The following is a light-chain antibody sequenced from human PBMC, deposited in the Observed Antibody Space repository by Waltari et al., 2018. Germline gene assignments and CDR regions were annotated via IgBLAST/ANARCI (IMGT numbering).Light chain of an antibody. CDR3: QHYYSSPHN. CDR2: EAS. V-gene: IGKV1-NL1*01. J-gene: IGKJ2*01. CDR1: QDITND. Sequence: DIQMTQSPSSLSASVGDRVTITCRPSQDITNDLAWYQQKPGETPKLLIYEASRLQSGIPSRFSGSGSGTDFTLTISSLQSEDFSTYYCQHYYSSPHNFGQGTKVEV.